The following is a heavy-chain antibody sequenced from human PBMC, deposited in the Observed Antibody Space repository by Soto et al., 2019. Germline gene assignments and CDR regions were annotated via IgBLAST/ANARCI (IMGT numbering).Heavy chain of an antibody. V-gene: IGHV3-64D*08. CDR1: GFTFSSFA. CDR2: ISSNGGST. D-gene: IGHD5-12*01. CDR3: VKDRRGSFRAFDY. J-gene: IGHJ4*02. Sequence: GGSLRLSCSASGFTFSSFAMHWVRQASGKGLEYVSAISSNGGSTSYADSVKGRFIISRDNTQNTLYLQMSGLRTEDTAVYYCVKDRRGSFRAFDYCGQGTVVTVSS.